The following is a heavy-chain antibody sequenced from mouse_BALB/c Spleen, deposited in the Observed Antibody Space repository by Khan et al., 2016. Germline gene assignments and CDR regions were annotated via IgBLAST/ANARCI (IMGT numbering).Heavy chain of an antibody. CDR1: GYSITSDYA. V-gene: IGHV3-2*02. D-gene: IGHD2-3*01. CDR3: ARADDGYLWYFDV. Sequence: EVQLQESGPGLVKPSQSPSLTCTVTGYSITSDYAWNWIRQFPGNKLEWMGYISYSGSTSYNPSLKSRISITRDTSKNQFFLQLNSVTTEDTATYYCARADDGYLWYFDVWGAGTTVTVSS. CDR2: ISYSGST. J-gene: IGHJ1*01.